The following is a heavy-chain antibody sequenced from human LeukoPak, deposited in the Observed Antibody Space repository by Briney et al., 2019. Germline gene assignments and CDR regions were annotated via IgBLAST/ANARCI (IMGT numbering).Heavy chain of an antibody. J-gene: IGHJ4*02. CDR3: ARKTGYSSGWDFDY. V-gene: IGHV3-33*01. CDR2: IWHDGSNK. CDR1: EFIFSSYG. Sequence: GGSLRLSCLASEFIFSSYGMHWVRQAPGKGLEWVAVIWHDGSNKYYADSVKGRFTISRDNSKNTLYLQMNSLRAEDTAVYYCARKTGYSSGWDFDYWGQGTLVTVSS. D-gene: IGHD6-19*01.